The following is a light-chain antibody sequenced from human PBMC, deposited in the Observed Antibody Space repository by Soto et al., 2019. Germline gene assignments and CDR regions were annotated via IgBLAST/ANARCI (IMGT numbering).Light chain of an antibody. V-gene: IGLV2-8*01. Sequence: QSALTQPPSASGSPGQSVTISCTGTSSDVGGYNYVSWYQQHPGKAPKLMIYEVSKQPSGVPDRFSGSKSGNTASLTVSGLQAEDEADYYCSSYAGSNNSVFGGGTKLTVL. CDR1: SSDVGGYNY. CDR3: SSYAGSNNSV. CDR2: EVS. J-gene: IGLJ3*02.